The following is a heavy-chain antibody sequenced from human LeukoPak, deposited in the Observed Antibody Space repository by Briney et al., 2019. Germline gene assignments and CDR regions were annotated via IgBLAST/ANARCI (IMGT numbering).Heavy chain of an antibody. D-gene: IGHD2-2*01. Sequence: PGGSLRLSCAASGVTFSSYSMNWVRQAPGKGLEWVSSISSSSSYIYYADSVEGRFTISRDNAKNSLYLQMNSLRAADTAVYYCARDLLGYCSSTSCQNLVWGQGTLVTVSS. CDR3: ARDLLGYCSSTSCQNLV. CDR2: ISSSSSYI. V-gene: IGHV3-21*01. CDR1: GVTFSSYS. J-gene: IGHJ4*02.